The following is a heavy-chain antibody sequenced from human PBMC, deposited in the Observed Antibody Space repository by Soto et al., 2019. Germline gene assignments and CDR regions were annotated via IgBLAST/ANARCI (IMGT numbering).Heavy chain of an antibody. CDR2: IIPILGIA. CDR3: ASPGTVMNFDY. CDR1: GGTFSSYT. Sequence: QVQLVQSGAEVKKPGSSVKVSCKASGGTFSSYTISWVRQAPGQGLEWMGRIIPILGIANYAQKFQGRVTITAYKSTSTAYMELSSLRSEDTAVYYCASPGTVMNFDYWGQGTLVTVSS. J-gene: IGHJ4*02. D-gene: IGHD4-17*01. V-gene: IGHV1-69*02.